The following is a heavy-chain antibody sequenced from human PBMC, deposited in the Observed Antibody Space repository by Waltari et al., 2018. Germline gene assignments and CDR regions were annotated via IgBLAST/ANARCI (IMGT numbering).Heavy chain of an antibody. V-gene: IGHV4-34*01. D-gene: IGHD3-9*01. CDR1: GGSFSGYY. J-gene: IGHJ5*02. CDR3: ARARYYDILTGYYRFDP. Sequence: QVQLQLWGAGLLKPSETLSLTCAVYGGSFSGYYWSWIRQPPGKGLEWIGEINHSGSTNYNPSLKSRVTISVDTSKNQFSLKLSSVTAADTAVYYCARARYYDILTGYYRFDPWGQGTLVTVSS. CDR2: INHSGST.